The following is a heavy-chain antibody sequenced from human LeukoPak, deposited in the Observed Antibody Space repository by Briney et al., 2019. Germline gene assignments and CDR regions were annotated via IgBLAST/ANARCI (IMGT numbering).Heavy chain of an antibody. CDR1: GGTFNSYS. J-gene: IGHJ4*02. CDR2: IIPILAIS. D-gene: IGHD2-15*01. V-gene: IGHV1-69*02. Sequence: SVKVSCKGSGGTFNSYSIRWVGQARGQGGEWMGRIIPILAISNHAHTFQGRVTITADKSTSTAYMELTSLRSEHTAVYYCARHAPMYCSCGSCYLCWGQGTLLTVSS. CDR3: ARHAPMYCSCGSCYLC.